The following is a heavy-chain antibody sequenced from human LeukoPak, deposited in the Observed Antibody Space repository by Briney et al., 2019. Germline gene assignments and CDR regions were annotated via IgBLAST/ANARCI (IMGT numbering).Heavy chain of an antibody. V-gene: IGHV4-4*02. D-gene: IGHD1-26*01. CDR1: GGSITTTNW. CDR2: IYHGGST. J-gene: IGHJ4*02. Sequence: SVTLSLTCTISGGSITTTNWWSWVRQSPRKGLEWIGEIYHGGSTNYNPSLKSRVTISVDTSKNQFSLKLSSVTAADTAVYYCASYQPSGGHFDYWGQGTLVTVSS. CDR3: ASYQPSGGHFDY.